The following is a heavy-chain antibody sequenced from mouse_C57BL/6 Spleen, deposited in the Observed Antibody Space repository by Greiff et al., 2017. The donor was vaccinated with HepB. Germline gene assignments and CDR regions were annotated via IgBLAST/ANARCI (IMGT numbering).Heavy chain of an antibody. D-gene: IGHD2-4*01. V-gene: IGHV1-69*01. CDR1: GYTFTSYW. Sequence: VQLQQPGAELVMPGASVKLSCKASGYTFTSYWMHWVKQRPGQGLEWIGEIDPSDSYTNYNQKFKGKSTLTVDKSSSTAYMQLSSLTSEDSAVYYCARRYDYVLYYFDYWGQGTTLTVSS. J-gene: IGHJ2*01. CDR2: IDPSDSYT. CDR3: ARRYDYVLYYFDY.